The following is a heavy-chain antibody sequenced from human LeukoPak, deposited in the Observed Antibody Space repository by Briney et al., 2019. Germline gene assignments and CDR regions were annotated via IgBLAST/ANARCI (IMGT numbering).Heavy chain of an antibody. Sequence: SGGSLSLSCAASGFTFSSYWMSWVRQAPGKGLEWVANIKQDGSEKSYVDSVKGRFTISRDNAKNTLYLQMNSLRAEDTAVYYCARDLWKVFDYRGQGTLVTVSS. CDR2: IKQDGSEK. J-gene: IGHJ4*02. CDR3: ARDLWKVFDY. V-gene: IGHV3-7*01. D-gene: IGHD1-1*01. CDR1: GFTFSSYW.